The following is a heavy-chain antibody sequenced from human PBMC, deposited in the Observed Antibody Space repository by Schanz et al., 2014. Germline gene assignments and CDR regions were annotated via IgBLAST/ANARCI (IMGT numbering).Heavy chain of an antibody. CDR2: IYDSETS. V-gene: IGHV4-59*01. J-gene: IGHJ5*02. D-gene: IGHD3-22*01. CDR1: GGSISTYY. CDR3: SRWVRLGAGKNGYYNWFDP. Sequence: QVQLQESGPGLVKPSETLSLTCTISGGSISTYYWTWIRQPPGKGLEWIGYIYDSETSNSNPYLKSRVTISLDTSKNQFSLKLTAVTAADTAVYYCSRWVRLGAGKNGYYNWFDPWVHFTLVTVSS.